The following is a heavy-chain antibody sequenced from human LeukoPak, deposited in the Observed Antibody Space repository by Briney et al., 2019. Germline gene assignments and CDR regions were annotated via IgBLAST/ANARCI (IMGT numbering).Heavy chain of an antibody. D-gene: IGHD3-22*01. CDR3: AKARNYYDSSGYYLNY. CDR2: ISYDGSNK. CDR1: GFTFSSYG. J-gene: IGHJ4*02. Sequence: GRSLRLSCAASGFTFSSYGMHWVRQAPGKGLEWVAVISYDGSNKYYADSVKGRFTISRDNSKNTLYLQMNSLRAEDTAVYYCAKARNYYDSSGYYLNYWGQGTLVTVSS. V-gene: IGHV3-30*18.